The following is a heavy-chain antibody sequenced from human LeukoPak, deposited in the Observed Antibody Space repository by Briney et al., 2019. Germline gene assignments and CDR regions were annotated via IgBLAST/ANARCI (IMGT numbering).Heavy chain of an antibody. CDR1: GFTFSTSG. D-gene: IGHD2-2*01. Sequence: GGSLRLSCAGSGFTFSTSGFSWVRQAPGTGLEWVSGFSVSDDTTHYADSVKGRFTMSRDNSRNTLYLQMNSLKTEDTAVYYCTRDIVVVPPSDAFDIWGQGTMVTVSS. CDR2: FSVSDDTT. CDR3: TRDIVVVPPSDAFDI. V-gene: IGHV3-23*01. J-gene: IGHJ3*02.